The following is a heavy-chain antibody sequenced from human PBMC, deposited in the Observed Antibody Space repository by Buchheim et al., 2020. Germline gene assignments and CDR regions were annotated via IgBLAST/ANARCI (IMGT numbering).Heavy chain of an antibody. Sequence: EVQLVESGGGLVKPGGSLRLSCAASGFTFSSYSMNWVRQAPGKGLEWVSSISSSSSYIYYADSVKGRFTISRYNAKNSLYLQMNSLRAEDTAVYYCAREDGGDYYYYGMDVWGQGTT. D-gene: IGHD3-16*01. V-gene: IGHV3-21*01. CDR3: AREDGGDYYYYGMDV. J-gene: IGHJ6*02. CDR2: ISSSSSYI. CDR1: GFTFSSYS.